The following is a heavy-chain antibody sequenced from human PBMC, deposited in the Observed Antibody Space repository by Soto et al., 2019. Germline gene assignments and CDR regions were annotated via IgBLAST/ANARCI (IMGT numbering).Heavy chain of an antibody. J-gene: IGHJ4*02. CDR3: AKDRNYPRDQFHY. V-gene: IGHV3-23*01. CDR2: ISANGQGI. Sequence: GGSLRLSCAASGFTFSTYALSWVRQAPGKGLEWVSAISANGQGIYYAGSVRGRFTISRDNSKNTIFLHMDSLRAEDTAVYYCAKDRNYPRDQFHYWGQGTLVTVSS. CDR1: GFTFSTYA. D-gene: IGHD1-7*01.